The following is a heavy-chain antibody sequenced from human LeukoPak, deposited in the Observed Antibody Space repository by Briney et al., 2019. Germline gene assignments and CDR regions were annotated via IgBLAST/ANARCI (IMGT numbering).Heavy chain of an antibody. CDR1: GFTFSSYS. J-gene: IGHJ3*02. D-gene: IGHD7-27*01. CDR2: ISSSSSYI. CDR3: ARANWGSDGAFDI. V-gene: IGHV3-21*01. Sequence: GGSLILSCAASGFTFSSYSMNWVRQAPGKGLEWVSSISSSSSYIYYADSVKGRFTISRDNAKNSLYLQMNSLRAEVTAVYYCARANWGSDGAFDIWGQGTMVTVSS.